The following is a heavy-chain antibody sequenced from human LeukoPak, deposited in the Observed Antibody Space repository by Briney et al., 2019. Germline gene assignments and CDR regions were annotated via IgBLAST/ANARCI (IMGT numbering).Heavy chain of an antibody. D-gene: IGHD2-15*01. J-gene: IGHJ6*02. V-gene: IGHV4-61*02. Sequence: SETLSLTCTVSGGSISSGSYYWSWIRQPAGKGLEWIGRIYTSGSTNYNPSLKSRGTISVDTSKNQFSLKLSSVTAADTAVYYCARDTATMGYYYGMDVWGQGTTVTVSS. CDR1: GGSISSGSYY. CDR3: ARDTATMGYYYGMDV. CDR2: IYTSGST.